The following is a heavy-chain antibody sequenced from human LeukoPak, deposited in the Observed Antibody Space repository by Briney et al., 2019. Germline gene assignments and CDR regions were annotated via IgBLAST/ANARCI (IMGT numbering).Heavy chain of an antibody. CDR1: GYTFTGYY. Sequence: ASVKVSCKASGYTFTGYYMHWVRQAPGQGLEWMGWINPNSGGTNYAQKFQGRVTMTGDTSISTAYMELSRLRSDDTAVYYCARGPVLRYFDWLFFDYWGQGTLVTVSS. V-gene: IGHV1-2*02. CDR3: ARGPVLRYFDWLFFDY. D-gene: IGHD3-9*01. J-gene: IGHJ4*02. CDR2: INPNSGGT.